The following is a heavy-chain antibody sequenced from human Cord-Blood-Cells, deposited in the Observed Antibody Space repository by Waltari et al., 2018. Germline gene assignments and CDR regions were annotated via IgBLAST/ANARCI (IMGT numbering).Heavy chain of an antibody. D-gene: IGHD6-19*01. CDR3: ARDDSSGWYKAEYFQH. J-gene: IGHJ1*01. V-gene: IGHV4-39*07. CDR2: IYYSGST. CDR1: GGSISSSSYY. Sequence: QLQLQESGPGLVKPSETLSLTCTVSGGSISSSSYYWGWIRQPPGKGLEWIGSIYYSGSTDYNPHRKSRVTISVDTSKNQFSLKLSSVTAADTAVYYCARDDSSGWYKAEYFQHWGQGTLVTVSS.